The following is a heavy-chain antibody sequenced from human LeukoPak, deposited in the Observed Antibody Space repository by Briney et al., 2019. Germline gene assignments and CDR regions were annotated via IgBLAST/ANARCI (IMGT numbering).Heavy chain of an antibody. J-gene: IGHJ4*02. CDR3: ARLAAAGQDY. Sequence: PGGSLRLSCAASGFTLSSYSMNWVRQAPGKGLEWVSSISSSSSYIYYADSVKGRFTISRDNAKNSLYLQMNSLRAEDTAVYYCARLAAAGQDYWGRGTLVTVSS. CDR2: ISSSSSYI. V-gene: IGHV3-21*01. CDR1: GFTLSSYS. D-gene: IGHD6-13*01.